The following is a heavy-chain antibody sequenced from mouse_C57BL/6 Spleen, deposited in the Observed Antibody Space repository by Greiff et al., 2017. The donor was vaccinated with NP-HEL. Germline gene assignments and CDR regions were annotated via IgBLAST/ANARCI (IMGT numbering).Heavy chain of an antibody. Sequence: EVQLQQSGPELVKPGASVKISCKASGYSFTGYYMHWVKQSSEKSLEWIGEINPSTGGTSYNQKFKGKATLTVDKSSSTAYMQLKSLTSEDSAVYYCARSGTTVVSHYFDYWGQGTTLTVSS. CDR3: ARSGTTVVSHYFDY. D-gene: IGHD1-1*01. V-gene: IGHV1-43*01. CDR2: INPSTGGT. J-gene: IGHJ2*01. CDR1: GYSFTGYY.